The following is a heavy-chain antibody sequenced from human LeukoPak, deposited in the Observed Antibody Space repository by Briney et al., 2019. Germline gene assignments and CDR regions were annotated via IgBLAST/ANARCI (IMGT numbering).Heavy chain of an antibody. V-gene: IGHV1-69*13. D-gene: IGHD4-17*01. CDR1: GGTFSTYL. J-gene: IGHJ4*02. CDR2: IIPSFSTA. CDR3: ARVGSYGDYSRLDY. Sequence: SVKVSCKASGGTFSTYLFSWVRQAPGQGLEWMGGIIPSFSTADYAQKFQGRVTISADESAKTVYMDLTDLRSEDTALYYCARVGSYGDYSRLDYWGQGTLVTVSS.